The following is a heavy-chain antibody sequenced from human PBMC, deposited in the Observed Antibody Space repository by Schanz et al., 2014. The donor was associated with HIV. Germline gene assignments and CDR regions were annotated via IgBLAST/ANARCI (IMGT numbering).Heavy chain of an antibody. Sequence: QVQLVQSGAEVKKPGASVKVSCKASGYTFNSYGISWVRQAPGQGLEWMGWVSAHNGHTKYAQKFQGRVTMTTDTSATTAYMELRSLRSDDTAVYYCARDSLPVTTNGRFDYWGQGTLVTVSS. CDR1: GYTFNSYG. D-gene: IGHD4-17*01. CDR2: VSAHNGHT. J-gene: IGHJ4*02. CDR3: ARDSLPVTTNGRFDY. V-gene: IGHV1-18*01.